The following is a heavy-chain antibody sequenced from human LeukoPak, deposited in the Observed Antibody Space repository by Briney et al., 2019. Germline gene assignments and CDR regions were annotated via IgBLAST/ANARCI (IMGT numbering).Heavy chain of an antibody. CDR1: GYTFTGYY. CDR3: ARDHFAGDTAMGEFDY. V-gene: IGHV1-2*02. J-gene: IGHJ4*02. Sequence: ASVKVSCKASGYTFTGYYMHWVRQAPGQGLEWMGWINPNSGGTNYAQKFQGRVTMTRDTSISTAYMELSRLRSDDTAVYYCARDHFAGDTAMGEFDYWGQGTLVTVSS. D-gene: IGHD5-18*01. CDR2: INPNSGGT.